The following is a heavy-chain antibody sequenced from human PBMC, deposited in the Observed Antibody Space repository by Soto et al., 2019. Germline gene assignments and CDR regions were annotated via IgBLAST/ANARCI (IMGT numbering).Heavy chain of an antibody. V-gene: IGHV3-73*01. Sequence: GGSLRLSCAASGFSFSGSAMHWVRQSSGKGLEWIGRIRGKVNDYATAYGASVKGRFTISRDDSKNTAYLQLNRLKTEDTAVYYCSRQKDGGDYYYYYAMDVWGQGTTVTVSS. CDR3: SRQKDGGDYYYYYAMDV. CDR1: GFSFSGSA. CDR2: IRGKVNDYAT. J-gene: IGHJ6*02.